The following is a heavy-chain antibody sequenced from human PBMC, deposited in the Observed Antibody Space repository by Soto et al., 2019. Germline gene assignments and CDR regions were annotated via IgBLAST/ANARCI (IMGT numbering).Heavy chain of an antibody. J-gene: IGHJ6*03. D-gene: IGHD5-12*01. V-gene: IGHV5-51*01. CDR2: IYPGDSDT. Sequence: PGESLKISCKGSGYSFTSYWIGWVRQMPGKGLEWMGIIYPGDSDTRYSPSFQGQVTISADKSISTAYLQWSSLKASDTAMYYCARHLSGYDRRYYSMDVWGKGTMVTVSS. CDR3: ARHLSGYDRRYYSMDV. CDR1: GYSFTSYW.